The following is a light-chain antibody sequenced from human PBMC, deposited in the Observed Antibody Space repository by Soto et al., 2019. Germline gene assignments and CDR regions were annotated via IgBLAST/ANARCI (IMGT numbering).Light chain of an antibody. CDR3: QQYDDWPET. J-gene: IGKJ1*01. Sequence: EIVMTHSPATLSVSPGERATLSCRANQSVSSNLAWYQQKPGQAPRLLIYDASTRATGIPARFSGSGSGTEFTLTISSLQSEDLAVYYCQQYDDWPETFGQGTKV. CDR1: QSVSSN. V-gene: IGKV3-15*01. CDR2: DAS.